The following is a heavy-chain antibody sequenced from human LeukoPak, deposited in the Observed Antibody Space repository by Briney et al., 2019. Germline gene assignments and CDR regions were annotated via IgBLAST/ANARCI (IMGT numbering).Heavy chain of an antibody. CDR3: AREGGFYRPLDY. CDR1: GGSISTTNW. J-gene: IGHJ4*02. Sequence: SSETLSLTCDVSGGSISTTNWWTWVRQPPGGGLEWIGEVHLNGRTHYSPSLESRVTMSVDMSENHISLQLTSVTAADTAVYYCAREGGFYRPLDYSGPGTLVIVSS. V-gene: IGHV4-4*02. CDR2: VHLNGRT. D-gene: IGHD2/OR15-2a*01.